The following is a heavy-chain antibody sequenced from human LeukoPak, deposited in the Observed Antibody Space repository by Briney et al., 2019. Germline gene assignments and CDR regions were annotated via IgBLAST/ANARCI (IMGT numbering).Heavy chain of an antibody. CDR1: GGTFSSYA. J-gene: IGHJ4*02. V-gene: IGHV1-69*13. CDR3: ARGCSGGSCYAYFDY. CDR2: IIPIFGTA. Sequence: ASVTVSCKASGGTFSSYAISWVRQAPGQGLEWMGGIIPIFGTANYAQKFQGRVAITADESTSTAYMELSSLRSEDTAVYYCARGCSGGSCYAYFDYWGQGTLVTVSS. D-gene: IGHD2-15*01.